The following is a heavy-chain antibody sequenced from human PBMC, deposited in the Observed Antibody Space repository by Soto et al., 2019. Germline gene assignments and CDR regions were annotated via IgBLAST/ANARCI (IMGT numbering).Heavy chain of an antibody. Sequence: SETLSLTRTVSGDSISSGDYYWSWIRQPPGKGLEWIGSIYYSGSTYYNPSLKSRVTISVDTSKNQFSLKLSSVTAADTAVYYCARPTTDDCGDYGPFDPWGQGTLVTVSS. CDR2: IYYSGST. V-gene: IGHV4-39*01. J-gene: IGHJ5*02. D-gene: IGHD4-17*01. CDR1: GDSISSGDYY. CDR3: ARPTTDDCGDYGPFDP.